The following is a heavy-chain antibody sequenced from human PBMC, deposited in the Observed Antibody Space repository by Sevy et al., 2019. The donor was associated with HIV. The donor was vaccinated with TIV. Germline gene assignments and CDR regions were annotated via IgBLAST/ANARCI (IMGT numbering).Heavy chain of an antibody. CDR1: GFTFSTST. Sequence: GGSLRLSCAASGFTFSTSTMNWVRRAPGKGLEWVSLMTSSGSYILYADSVKGRFTISRDNAKNSVFLQMNSLGVEDTAVYYCVRDGWNYWGQGTLVTVSS. CDR3: VRDGWNY. CDR2: MTSSGSYI. V-gene: IGHV3-21*01. D-gene: IGHD2-15*01. J-gene: IGHJ4*02.